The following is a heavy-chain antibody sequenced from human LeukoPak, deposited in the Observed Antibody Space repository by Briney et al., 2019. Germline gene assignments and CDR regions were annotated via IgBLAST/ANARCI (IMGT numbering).Heavy chain of an antibody. V-gene: IGHV4-39*01. CDR1: GGSISSSSYY. CDR3: ARHPEKHSPHTVNDY. CDR2: IYYSGST. Sequence: SETLSLTCTVSGGSISSSSYYWGWIRQPPGKGLEWIGSIYYSGSTYYNPSLKSRVTISADTSKNQFSLKLSSVTAADTAVYYCARHPEKHSPHTVNDYWGQGTLVTVSS. J-gene: IGHJ4*02. D-gene: IGHD4-11*01.